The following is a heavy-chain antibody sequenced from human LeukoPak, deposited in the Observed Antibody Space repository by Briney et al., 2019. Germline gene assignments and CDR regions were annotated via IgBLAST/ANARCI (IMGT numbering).Heavy chain of an antibody. Sequence: PGGSLRLSCAASGFTFSSYAMHWVRQAQGKGLERVANIKDDGSAKSYLDSVKGRFTISRDNAKSSLYLQMDSLRAEETAVYFCAREIIGGASVPGYWGQGTLVTVSS. CDR1: GFTFSSYA. V-gene: IGHV3-7*01. D-gene: IGHD1-26*01. CDR2: IKDDGSAK. CDR3: AREIIGGASVPGY. J-gene: IGHJ4*02.